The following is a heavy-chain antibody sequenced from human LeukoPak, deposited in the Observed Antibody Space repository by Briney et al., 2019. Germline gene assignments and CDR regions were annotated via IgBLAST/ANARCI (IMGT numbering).Heavy chain of an antibody. CDR1: GFTFSSYA. CDR2: ISGSGGST. V-gene: IGHV3-23*01. D-gene: IGHD3-16*02. Sequence: GGSLRLSCAASGFTFSSYAMSWVRQAPGKGLEWVSAISGSGGSTYYADSVKGRFTISRDNSKNTLYLQMNSLRAEDTAVYYCAKDAGLRLGELSLFFYWGQGTLVTVSS. CDR3: AKDAGLRLGELSLFFY. J-gene: IGHJ4*02.